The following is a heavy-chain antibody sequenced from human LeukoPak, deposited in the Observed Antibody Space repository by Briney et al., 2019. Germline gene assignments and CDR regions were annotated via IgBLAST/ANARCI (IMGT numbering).Heavy chain of an antibody. D-gene: IGHD4-17*01. J-gene: IGHJ6*02. CDR1: GFTFYDYA. CDR2: ISGSGGST. V-gene: IGHV3-23*01. CDR3: AKDDYGHQYYYGMDV. Sequence: GGSLRLSCAASGFTFYDYAIHWVRHAPGKGLEWVSAISGSGGSTYYADSVKGRFTISRDNSKNTLYLQMNSLRAEDTAVYYCAKDDYGHQYYYGMDVWGQGTTVTVSS.